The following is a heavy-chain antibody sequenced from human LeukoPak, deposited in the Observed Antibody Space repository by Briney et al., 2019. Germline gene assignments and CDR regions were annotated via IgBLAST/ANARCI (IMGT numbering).Heavy chain of an antibody. CDR2: ISGSGGST. Sequence: GGSLRLSCAASGFTFSSYAISWVRQAPGKGLEWVSAISGSGGSTYYADSVKGRFTISRDNSKNTLYLQMNSLRAEDTAVYYCAKVLVGRHEAFDYWGQGTLVTVSS. CDR1: GFTFSSYA. D-gene: IGHD2-8*02. J-gene: IGHJ4*02. CDR3: AKVLVGRHEAFDY. V-gene: IGHV3-23*01.